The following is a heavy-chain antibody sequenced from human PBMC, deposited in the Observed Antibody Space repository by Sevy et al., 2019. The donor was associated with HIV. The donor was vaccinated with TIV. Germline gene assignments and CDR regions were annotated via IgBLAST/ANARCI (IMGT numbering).Heavy chain of an antibody. CDR2: LYYSGIT. D-gene: IGHD6-19*01. J-gene: IGHJ4*02. V-gene: IGHV4-59*01. CDR1: GDSISSYY. CDR3: ARGLAYYFDY. Sequence: SETLSLTCTVSGDSISSYYWSWIRQPPGKVLEWIGYLYYSGITNYNPSLKSRVTISGDTSKNQFSLKLSSVTAADTAVYYCARGLAYYFDYWGQGTLVTVSS.